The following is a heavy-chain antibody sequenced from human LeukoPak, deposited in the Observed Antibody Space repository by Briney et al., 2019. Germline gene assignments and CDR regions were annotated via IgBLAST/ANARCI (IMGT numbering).Heavy chain of an antibody. D-gene: IGHD7-27*01. CDR3: AKDRAWGSGDWYFDL. CDR1: EFTFSSYA. CDR2: ISSSGGST. V-gene: IGHV3-23*01. Sequence: QTGGSLRLSCADSEFTFSSYAMRWVRQAPGKGLEWVSAISSSGGSTYYADSVKGRFTISRDNSKNTLYLQMNSLKAEDTAVYYCAKDRAWGSGDWYFDLWGRGTLVTVSS. J-gene: IGHJ2*01.